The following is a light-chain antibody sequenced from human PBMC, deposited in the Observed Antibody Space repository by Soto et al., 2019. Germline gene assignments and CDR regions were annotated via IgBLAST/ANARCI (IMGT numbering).Light chain of an antibody. CDR2: EVG. CDR1: NSDVGSYKH. Sequence: QSVLTQPPSVSGSPGQSVTISCTGTNSDVGSYKHVYWYQQPPGAAPKLMIYEVGNRPSGVPDRFSGSKSGNTASLTISGLQADDEADYYCSSYTTSSTYVFGTGTKLTVL. J-gene: IGLJ1*01. V-gene: IGLV2-18*02. CDR3: SSYTTSSTYV.